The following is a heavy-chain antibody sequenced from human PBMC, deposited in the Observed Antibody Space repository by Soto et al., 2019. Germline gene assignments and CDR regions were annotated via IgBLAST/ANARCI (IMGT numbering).Heavy chain of an antibody. J-gene: IGHJ4*02. CDR3: ARDFIVGAPDYFDY. D-gene: IGHD1-26*01. Sequence: GGSLRLSCAASGFTFSDYPMLWVRQAPGKGLEWVAVISYDGRVKYYVDSVKGRFTISRDDSKNTLYLQMNSLRVDDTAVYYCARDFIVGAPDYFDYWGQGT. V-gene: IGHV3-30*04. CDR2: ISYDGRVK. CDR1: GFTFSDYP.